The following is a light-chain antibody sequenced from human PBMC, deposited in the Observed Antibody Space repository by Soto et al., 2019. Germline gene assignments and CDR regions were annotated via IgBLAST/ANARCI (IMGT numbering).Light chain of an antibody. Sequence: DIPMTQSPSSLSASVGDRVTITCQASQDISNYLNWYQQKPGKAPKLLIYDASNLETGVPSRFSGSGSGKDFTFTISSLQPEDIATYYCQQYDNLPITFGQGTRLEIK. CDR2: DAS. CDR3: QQYDNLPIT. CDR1: QDISNY. V-gene: IGKV1-33*01. J-gene: IGKJ5*01.